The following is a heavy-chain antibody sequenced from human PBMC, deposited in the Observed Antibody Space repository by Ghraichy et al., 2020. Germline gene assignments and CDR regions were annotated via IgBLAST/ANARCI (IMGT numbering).Heavy chain of an antibody. Sequence: SVKVSCKASGGTFSSYTISWVRQAPGQGLEWMGRIIPILGIANYAQKFQGRVTITADKSTSTAYMELSSLRSEDTAVYYCARGGGRSNWNEDYWGQGTLVTVSS. D-gene: IGHD1-1*01. V-gene: IGHV1-69*02. CDR2: IIPILGIA. CDR3: ARGGGRSNWNEDY. CDR1: GGTFSSYT. J-gene: IGHJ4*02.